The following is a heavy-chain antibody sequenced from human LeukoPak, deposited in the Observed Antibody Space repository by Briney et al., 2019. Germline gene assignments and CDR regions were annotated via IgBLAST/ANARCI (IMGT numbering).Heavy chain of an antibody. Sequence: SETLSLTCTVSGGSISSHYWSWIRQPPGKGLEWIGYIYYSGSTNYNPSLKSRVTISVDTSKNQFSLKLSSVTAADTAVYYCARDRGTTNNNWFDPWGQGTLVTVSS. J-gene: IGHJ5*02. D-gene: IGHD1-14*01. CDR2: IYYSGST. CDR3: ARDRGTTNNNWFDP. CDR1: GGSISSHY. V-gene: IGHV4-59*11.